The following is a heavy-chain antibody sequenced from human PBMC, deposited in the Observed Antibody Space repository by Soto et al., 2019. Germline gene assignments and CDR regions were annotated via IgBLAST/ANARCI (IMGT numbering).Heavy chain of an antibody. D-gene: IGHD3-16*02. V-gene: IGHV4-39*01. CDR1: GVSISGTSYY. CDR3: ARHGSF. J-gene: IGHJ1*01. Sequence: QLQLQESGPGLVKPSETLSLTCTVSGVSISGTSYYWGWIRLTPAKGLEWIGTIYYSGETFYNPSLKSRVTISIDTSKNHFSLNLTSVTAADTAIYYCARHGSFWGQGALVTVSS. CDR2: IYYSGET.